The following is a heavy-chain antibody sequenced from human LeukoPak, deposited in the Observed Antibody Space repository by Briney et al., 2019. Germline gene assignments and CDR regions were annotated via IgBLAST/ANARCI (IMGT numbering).Heavy chain of an antibody. D-gene: IGHD6-13*01. CDR1: GGFISSSSYY. Sequence: SETLSLTCTVSGGFISSSSYYWGWIRQPPGKGLEWIGSIYYSGSTYYNPSLKSRVTISVDTSKNQFSLKLSSVTAADTAVYYCARQGESSSWYADYYYYYGMGVWGQGTTVTVSS. V-gene: IGHV4-39*01. CDR3: ARQGESSSWYADYYYYYGMGV. CDR2: IYYSGST. J-gene: IGHJ6*02.